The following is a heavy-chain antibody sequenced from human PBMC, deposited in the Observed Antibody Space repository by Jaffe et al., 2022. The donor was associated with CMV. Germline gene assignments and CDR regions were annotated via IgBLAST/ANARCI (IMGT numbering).Heavy chain of an antibody. CDR2: LYAGGDT. J-gene: IGHJ6*03. D-gene: IGHD3-10*01. CDR1: GLTVNTNQ. CDR3: ARVLGSEGYYSNFHYYYMDV. Sequence: EVQLVESGGGLIQPGGSLRLSCAVTGLTVNTNQMAWVRQAPGKGLELVSILYAGGDTNYADFVRGRFSISRDNSRATVYVQMNSLTVEDSATYYCARVLGSEGYYSNFHYYYMDVWGAGTTVTVSS. V-gene: IGHV3-53*02.